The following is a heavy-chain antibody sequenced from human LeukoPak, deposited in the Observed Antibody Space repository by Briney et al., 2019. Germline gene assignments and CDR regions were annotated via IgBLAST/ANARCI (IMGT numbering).Heavy chain of an antibody. CDR2: VTSSSSYT. D-gene: IGHD6-13*01. J-gene: IGHJ4*02. CDR3: ARGIMGSSWYYFDY. CDR1: GFTFSSYN. V-gene: IGHV3-21*01. Sequence: GGSLRLSCAASGFTFSSYNVNWVRQAPGKGLEWVSSVTSSSSYTYYADSVKGRFTISRDSSKNSLYLQMNSLRAEDTAVYYCARGIMGSSWYYFDYWGQGTLVTVSS.